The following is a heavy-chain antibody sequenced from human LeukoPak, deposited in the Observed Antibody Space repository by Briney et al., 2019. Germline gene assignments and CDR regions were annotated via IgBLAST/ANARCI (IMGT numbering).Heavy chain of an antibody. V-gene: IGHV3-7*01. CDR1: GFTFSSYW. Sequence: GGSLRLSCAASGFTFSSYWMSWVRQAPGKGLEWVANIKQDGSEKYYVDSVKGRFTISRDNAKNSLYLQMNSLRAEDTAAYYCASDFNWGLFYYYYMDVWGKGTTVTVSS. D-gene: IGHD7-27*01. J-gene: IGHJ6*03. CDR3: ASDFNWGLFYYYYMDV. CDR2: IKQDGSEK.